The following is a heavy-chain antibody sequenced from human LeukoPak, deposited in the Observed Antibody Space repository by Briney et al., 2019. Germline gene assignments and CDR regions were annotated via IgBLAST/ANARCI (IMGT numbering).Heavy chain of an antibody. CDR3: AIKDSSGWYEEA. J-gene: IGHJ5*02. CDR1: GYTFTSYY. CDR2: INPSGGST. Sequence: ASVKVSCKASGYTFTSYYMHWVRQAPGQGLEWMGIINPSGGSTSYAQKFQGRVTMTRGTSTSTVYMELSSLRSEDTAVYYCAIKDSSGWYEEAWGQGTLVTVSS. V-gene: IGHV1-46*01. D-gene: IGHD6-19*01.